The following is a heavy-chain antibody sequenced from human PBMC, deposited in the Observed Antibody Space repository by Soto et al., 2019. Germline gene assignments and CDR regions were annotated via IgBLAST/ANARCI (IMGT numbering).Heavy chain of an antibody. J-gene: IGHJ4*02. CDR3: ARGRYYDSSGAFDY. CDR2: ISYDGSNK. Sequence: GGSLRLSCAASGFTFSSYAMHWVRQAPGKGLEWVAAISYDGSNKYYGDSVKGRITISRDNSKNTLFLQMNSLRAEDTAVYYCARGRYYDSSGAFDYWGQGTPVTVSS. CDR1: GFTFSSYA. V-gene: IGHV3-30-3*01. D-gene: IGHD3-22*01.